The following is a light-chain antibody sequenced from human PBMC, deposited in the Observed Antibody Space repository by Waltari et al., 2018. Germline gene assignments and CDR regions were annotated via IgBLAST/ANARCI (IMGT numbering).Light chain of an antibody. CDR3: QQYDNLPIT. CDR1: QDISNY. V-gene: IGKV1-33*01. J-gene: IGKJ5*01. Sequence: DIQMTQSPSSLSASVGDRATITCQASQDISNYLNWFQQKPGKAPQLLIYDASNLETGVPSRFSRSGSGTEFTFTISSLQPEDIATYYCQQYDNLPITFGQGTRLEIK. CDR2: DAS.